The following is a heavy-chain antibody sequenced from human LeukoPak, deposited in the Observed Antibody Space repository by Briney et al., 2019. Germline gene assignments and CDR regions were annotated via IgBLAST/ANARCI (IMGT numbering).Heavy chain of an antibody. J-gene: IGHJ3*01. CDR3: AGGYAFDV. Sequence: SQTTPVNSAISGDRVPNNNYARNWIRQSPSRDLEWLGRTYYRSQWYNDYARSVMSRISVDPDTSKNQFSLHLSSVTPDDTAIYYCAGGYAFDVWGQGTMVTVSS. CDR1: GDRVPNNNYA. V-gene: IGHV6-1*01. CDR2: TYYRSQWYN.